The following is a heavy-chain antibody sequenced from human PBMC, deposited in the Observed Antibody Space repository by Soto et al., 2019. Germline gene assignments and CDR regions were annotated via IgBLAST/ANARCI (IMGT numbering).Heavy chain of an antibody. Sequence: QGHLVQSGAEVKKPGASVKVSCKASGYTFTRYGISWVGQAPGQGLEWMGWISGYNGDTTYAQNLQGRVTMTIDTSTNTAYMELRSLTSADTAVYYCAKNGQPPYYYYGLDVWGQGTTVTVSS. CDR1: GYTFTRYG. J-gene: IGHJ6*02. CDR2: ISGYNGDT. CDR3: AKNGQPPYYYYGLDV. D-gene: IGHD2-8*01. V-gene: IGHV1-18*01.